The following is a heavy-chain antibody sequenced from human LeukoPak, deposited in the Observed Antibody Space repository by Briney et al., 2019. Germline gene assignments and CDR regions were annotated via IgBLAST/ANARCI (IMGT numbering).Heavy chain of an antibody. J-gene: IGHJ4*02. D-gene: IGHD6-6*01. CDR1: GFTFSSYG. Sequence: GTSLRLSCAASGFTFSSYGMHCVRQSPGKGLEWVAVIWYDGSNKYYADSVKGRFTISRDNSKNTLYLQMNSLRAEDTAVYYCATDLEVAARPNYFDYWGQGTLVTVSS. CDR2: IWYDGSNK. CDR3: ATDLEVAARPNYFDY. V-gene: IGHV3-33*01.